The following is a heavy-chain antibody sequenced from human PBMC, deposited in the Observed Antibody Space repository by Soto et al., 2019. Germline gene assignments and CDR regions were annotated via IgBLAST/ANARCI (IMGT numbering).Heavy chain of an antibody. V-gene: IGHV5-51*01. CDR2: INPGDSDT. D-gene: IGHD3-10*01. Sequence: PGESLKISCKASGYSFTRHWIGWVRQMPGKGLEWVGIINPGDSDTRYSPSFQGQVTISVDNSTSTAYLQWTSLRASDTAMYYCARLPGNTNWFDPWGQGTLVTVSS. CDR1: GYSFTRHW. J-gene: IGHJ5*02. CDR3: ARLPGNTNWFDP.